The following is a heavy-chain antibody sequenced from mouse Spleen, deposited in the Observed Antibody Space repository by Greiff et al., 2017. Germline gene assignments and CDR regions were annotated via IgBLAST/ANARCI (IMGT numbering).Heavy chain of an antibody. D-gene: IGHD2-1*01. CDR3: ASIYYGHYFDY. CDR2: INPSSGYT. V-gene: IGHV1-4*01. Sequence: QVQLQQSGAELARPGASVKMSCKASGYTFTSYTMHWVKQRPGQGLEWIGYINPSSGYTKYNQKFKDKATLTADKSSSTAYMQLSSLTSEDSAVYYCASIYYGHYFDYWGQGTTLTVSS. CDR1: GYTFTSYT. J-gene: IGHJ2*01.